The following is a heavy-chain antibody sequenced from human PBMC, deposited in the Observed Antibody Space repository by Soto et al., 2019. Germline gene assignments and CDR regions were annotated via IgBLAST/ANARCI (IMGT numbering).Heavy chain of an antibody. Sequence: PGGSMRISCAASGYIFSSYVMSWVRQAPGKGLEWVANIKQDGSEKYYVDSVKGRFTISRDNAKNSLYLQMNSLRAEDTAVYYCARDPNIVLVPAALRSYYYYYGMDVWGQGTTVTSP. CDR2: IKQDGSEK. J-gene: IGHJ6*02. D-gene: IGHD2-2*01. V-gene: IGHV3-7*01. CDR1: GYIFSSYV. CDR3: ARDPNIVLVPAALRSYYYYYGMDV.